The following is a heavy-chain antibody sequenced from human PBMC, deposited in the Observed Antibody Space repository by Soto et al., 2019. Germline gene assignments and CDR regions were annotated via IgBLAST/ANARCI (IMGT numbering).Heavy chain of an antibody. J-gene: IGHJ4*02. D-gene: IGHD1-26*01. V-gene: IGHV4-59*01. Sequence: QVQLQESGPGLVKPSETLSLTCTVSGGSISSYYWSWVRQPPGKGLEWIGYIYYSGSTNYNPSLKSRVTLSVDTSKNQFSLKLSSLTAADTAVYYCARYRGGSFYFDYWGQGTLVTVSS. CDR2: IYYSGST. CDR1: GGSISSYY. CDR3: ARYRGGSFYFDY.